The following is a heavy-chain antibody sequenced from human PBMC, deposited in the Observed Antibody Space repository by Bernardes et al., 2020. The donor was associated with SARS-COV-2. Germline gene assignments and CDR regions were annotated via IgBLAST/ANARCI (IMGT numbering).Heavy chain of an antibody. CDR2: IYSNDDT. CDR3: AREGDVGYFDY. Sequence: GMVWVSVIYSNDDTYFADSVQGRFTISRDNSKNTLYLQMNSLRVEDTAVYYCAREGDVGYFDYWCQGTLV. D-gene: IGHD3-22*01. V-gene: IGHV3-66*01. J-gene: IGHJ4*02.